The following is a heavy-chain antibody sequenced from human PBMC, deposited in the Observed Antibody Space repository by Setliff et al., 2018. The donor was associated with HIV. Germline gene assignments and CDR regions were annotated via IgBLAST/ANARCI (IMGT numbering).Heavy chain of an antibody. CDR2: INVHNGDT. V-gene: IGHV1-18*01. D-gene: IGHD6-13*01. CDR3: ARGLPADGYAFDL. Sequence: GASVKVSCKASGYRFSSYGITWVRHAPGQGLEWMGWINVHNGDTKFAQRFQDRLTMTTDTSTTTAYMDQRSLRSDDTAVYYCARGLPADGYAFDLWGQGTMVTVS. J-gene: IGHJ3*01. CDR1: GYRFSSYG.